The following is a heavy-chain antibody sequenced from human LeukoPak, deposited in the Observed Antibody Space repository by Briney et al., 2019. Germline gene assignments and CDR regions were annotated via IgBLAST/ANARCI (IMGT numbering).Heavy chain of an antibody. CDR2: IKPSGGNT. D-gene: IGHD3-10*01. V-gene: IGHV1-46*01. CDR1: GYSFTSYN. J-gene: IGHJ5*02. Sequence: ASVKVSCKTSGYSFTSYNLHWVRQASGQRLEWMGIIKPSGGNTNYAQKLQGRVTMTTDTSTSTAYMELRSLRSDDTAVYYCARVSYGYNWFDPWGQGTLVTVSS. CDR3: ARVSYGYNWFDP.